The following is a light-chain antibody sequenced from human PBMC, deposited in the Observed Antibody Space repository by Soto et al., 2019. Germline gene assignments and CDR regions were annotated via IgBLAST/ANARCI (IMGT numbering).Light chain of an antibody. J-gene: IGKJ5*01. CDR1: QSVRNY. CDR2: DAS. CDR3: QQRSNWHPSIT. V-gene: IGKV3-11*01. Sequence: EIVLTQSPATLSLSPGERATLSCRASQSVRNYLAWYQQKPGQAPRLLIYDASNTSTGIPARFSGSGSGTDFTLTLISLEHEDFAVYYCQQRSNWHPSITVGQGTRLEI.